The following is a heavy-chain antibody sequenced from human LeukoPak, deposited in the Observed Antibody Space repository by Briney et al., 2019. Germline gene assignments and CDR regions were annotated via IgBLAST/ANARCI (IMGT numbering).Heavy chain of an antibody. D-gene: IGHD3-22*01. Sequence: KPGGSLRLSCAASQFTFSDYTMNWVRRAPGKGLEWVSSISTRSDYIYYADSVKGRFTISRDNAKNSLYLQMNSLRAEDTAVYYCARGGSVGGSFDSSGYYPDYWGQGTLVTVSS. CDR1: QFTFSDYT. CDR2: ISTRSDYI. V-gene: IGHV3-21*01. CDR3: ARGGSVGGSFDSSGYYPDY. J-gene: IGHJ4*02.